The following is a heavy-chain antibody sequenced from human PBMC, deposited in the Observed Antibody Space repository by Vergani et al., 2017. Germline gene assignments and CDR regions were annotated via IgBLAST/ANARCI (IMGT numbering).Heavy chain of an antibody. V-gene: IGHV4-39*01. J-gene: IGHJ5*02. D-gene: IGHD4-11*01. CDR3: ARHDYSNYWFDP. CDR2: IYYSGST. Sequence: QLQLQESGPGLVKPSETLSLTCTVSGGSISSSSYYWGWIRQPPGKGLGWIGSIYYSGSTYYNPSLKSRVTISVDTSKNQFSLKLSSVTAADTAVYYCARHDYSNYWFDPWGQGTLVTVSS. CDR1: GGSISSSSYY.